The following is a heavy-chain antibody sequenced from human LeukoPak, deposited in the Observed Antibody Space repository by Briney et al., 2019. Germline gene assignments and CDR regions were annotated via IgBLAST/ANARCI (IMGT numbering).Heavy chain of an antibody. CDR3: ARESTGNDY. J-gene: IGHJ4*02. CDR1: GFTFNSYA. V-gene: IGHV3-30-3*01. Sequence: GGSLRLSCAASGFTFNSYAMHWVRQAPGKGLEWVAVISYDGSNKYYADSVKGRFTISRDNSKNTLYLQMNSLRAEDTAVYYCARESTGNDYWGQGTLVTVSS. CDR2: ISYDGSNK. D-gene: IGHD1-14*01.